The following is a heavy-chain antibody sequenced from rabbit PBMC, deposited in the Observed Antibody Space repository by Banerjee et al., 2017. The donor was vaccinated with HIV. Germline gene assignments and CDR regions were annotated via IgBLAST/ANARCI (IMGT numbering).Heavy chain of an antibody. CDR3: ARDFRYLGYSGDL. V-gene: IGHV1S40*01. Sequence: QSLEESGGGLVQPEGSLTLTCTASGFSFNNSYYMCWVRQAPGKGLEWIGCIYASSSGGTWYASWAKGRFTISKTPSTTVTLQMTSLTAADTATYFCARDFRYLGYSGDLWGQGTLVTVS. J-gene: IGHJ4*01. CDR1: GFSFNNSYY. D-gene: IGHD7-1*01. CDR2: IYASSSGGT.